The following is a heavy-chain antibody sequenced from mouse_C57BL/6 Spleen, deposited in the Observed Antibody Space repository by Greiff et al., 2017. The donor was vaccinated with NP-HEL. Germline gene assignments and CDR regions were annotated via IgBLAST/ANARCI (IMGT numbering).Heavy chain of an antibody. CDR3: ARSGGIRVDY. CDR1: GYAFTNYL. CDR2: INPGSGGT. Sequence: QVQLQQSGAELVRPGTSVKVSCKASGYAFTNYLIEWVKQRPGQGLEWIGVINPGSGGTNYNEKFKGKATLTADKSSSAAYMQLSSLTSEDSAVFFWARSGGIRVDYWGQGNTPTGSS. D-gene: IGHD5-2*01. V-gene: IGHV1-54*01. J-gene: IGHJ2*01.